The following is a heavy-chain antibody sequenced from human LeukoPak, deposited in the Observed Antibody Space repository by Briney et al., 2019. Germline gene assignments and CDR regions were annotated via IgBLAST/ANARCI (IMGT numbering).Heavy chain of an antibody. CDR2: IKQDGSEK. J-gene: IGHJ4*02. CDR1: GFTFSSYW. V-gene: IGHV3-7*01. CDR3: ARDRYYYGSGSPTELDY. Sequence: PGGSLRLSCAASGFTFSSYWMSWVRQAPGKGLEWVANIKQDGSEKYYVDSVKGRFTISRDNAKKSLYLQMNSLRAEDTAVYYCARDRYYYGSGSPTELDYWGQGTLVTVSS. D-gene: IGHD3-10*01.